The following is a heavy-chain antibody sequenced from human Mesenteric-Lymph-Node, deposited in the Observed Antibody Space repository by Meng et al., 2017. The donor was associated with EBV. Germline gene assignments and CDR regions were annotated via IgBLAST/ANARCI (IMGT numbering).Heavy chain of an antibody. V-gene: IGHV4-4*02. J-gene: IGHJ4*02. CDR2: IYHSSRTT. Sequence: EAGLGLGEPSGTLYLPGSVSGEATGCTSWWSWVRRPPGKALEWLGEIYHSSRTTNYNPSLKSRVTISIASSKDQFSLKLSFVTAADTAVYYCARGNDSSGYGHVIGGQGTLVTVSS. D-gene: IGHD3-22*01. CDR1: GEATGCTSW. CDR3: ARGNDSSGYGHVI.